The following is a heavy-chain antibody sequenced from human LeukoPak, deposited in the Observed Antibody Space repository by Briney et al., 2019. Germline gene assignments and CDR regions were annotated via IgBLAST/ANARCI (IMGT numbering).Heavy chain of an antibody. D-gene: IGHD3-10*01. Sequence: PSQTLSLTCAVSGGSISSGGYSWSWIRQPPGKGLEWIGYIYHSGSTYYNPSLRSRVTISVDRSKNQFSLKLSSVTAADTAVYYCARLGWFGEFGYWGQGTLVTVSS. V-gene: IGHV4-30-2*01. CDR2: IYHSGST. CDR3: ARLGWFGEFGY. J-gene: IGHJ4*02. CDR1: GGSISSGGYS.